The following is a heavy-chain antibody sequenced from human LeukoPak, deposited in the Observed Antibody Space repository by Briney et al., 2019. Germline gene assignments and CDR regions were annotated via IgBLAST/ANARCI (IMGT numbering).Heavy chain of an antibody. D-gene: IGHD4-17*01. CDR1: GGSISSHY. V-gene: IGHV4-59*11. CDR3: ARGGTTVTHGLLWFDP. Sequence: PSETLSLTCSVSGGSISSHYWSWIRQPPGKGLEWIGYIYYSGSTKYNPSLKSRVTISVDTPKNQFSLKLSSVTAADTAVYYCARGGTTVTHGLLWFDPWGQGTLVTVSS. J-gene: IGHJ5*02. CDR2: IYYSGST.